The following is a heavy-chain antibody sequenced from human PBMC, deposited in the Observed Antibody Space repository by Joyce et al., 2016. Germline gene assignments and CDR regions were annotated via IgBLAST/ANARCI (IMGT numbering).Heavy chain of an antibody. CDR2: ISSICGTT. V-gene: IGHV3-23*01. D-gene: IGHD6-6*01. CDR3: AKGPRIAARPNYYYYGMDV. CDR1: GFTFTNYA. Sequence: EVQLLESGGALVQPGGSLRLSCAASGFTFTNYAMSWVRQAPGRGLEWVSSISSICGTTHYAYSVKGRFTISSDNSKNTLNLQVNSLRAEDTAIYYCAKGPRIAARPNYYYYGMDVWGQGTTVTVSS. J-gene: IGHJ6*02.